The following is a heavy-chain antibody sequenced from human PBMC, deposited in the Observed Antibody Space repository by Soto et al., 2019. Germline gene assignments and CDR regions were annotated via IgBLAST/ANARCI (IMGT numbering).Heavy chain of an antibody. Sequence: GASVKVSCKASGYTFTSYGISWGRQATGQGLEWMGWISAYNGNTNYAQKLQGRVTMTTDTSTSTAYMKLSSVTAADTAVYYCARPESSVTNSPFDLWGQGTQVTVSP. CDR1: GYTFTSYG. CDR2: ISAYNGNT. CDR3: ARPESSVTNSPFDL. J-gene: IGHJ5*02. D-gene: IGHD4-17*01. V-gene: IGHV1-18*01.